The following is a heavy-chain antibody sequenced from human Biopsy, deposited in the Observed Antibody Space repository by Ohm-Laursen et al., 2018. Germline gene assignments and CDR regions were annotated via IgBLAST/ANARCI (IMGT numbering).Heavy chain of an antibody. Sequence: GTLSLTCTVSGGSISSHYWSWVRQAPGKGLEWVANIKQDVSERFYVDSVKGRFTISRDNAKNSLFLHMNSLRAEDTAVYYCARESALKWYQSLSYFNGMDVWGQGTTVTVSS. V-gene: IGHV3-7*01. CDR3: ARESALKWYQSLSYFNGMDV. D-gene: IGHD2-2*01. J-gene: IGHJ6*02. CDR2: IKQDVSER. CDR1: GGSISSHY.